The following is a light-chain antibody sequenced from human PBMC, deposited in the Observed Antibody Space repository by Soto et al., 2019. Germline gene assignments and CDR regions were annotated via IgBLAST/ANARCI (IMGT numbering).Light chain of an antibody. CDR1: QSLSSNY. Sequence: EIVLTQSPGTLSLSPGDTATLSCRASQSLSSNYLAWYQQRPGQAPKLLIYDISSRATGIPDRFSDSGSGTDFTLTITRLDPEDFAVYYCQQYGGSMTFGQGTRLEIE. J-gene: IGKJ5*01. CDR2: DIS. V-gene: IGKV3-20*01. CDR3: QQYGGSMT.